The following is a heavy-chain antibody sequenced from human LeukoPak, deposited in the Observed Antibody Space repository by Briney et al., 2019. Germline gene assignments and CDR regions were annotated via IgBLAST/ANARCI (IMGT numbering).Heavy chain of an antibody. V-gene: IGHV3-30*18. CDR1: GFTISSYG. Sequence: PGRSLRLSCAASGFTISSYGMHWVRQAPGKGLEWVAVISYDGSNKYYADSVKGRFTISRDNSKNTLYLQMNSLRAEDTAVYYCAKDNGSGACGYWGQGTLVTVSS. CDR3: AKDNGSGACGY. CDR2: ISYDGSNK. D-gene: IGHD3-10*01. J-gene: IGHJ4*02.